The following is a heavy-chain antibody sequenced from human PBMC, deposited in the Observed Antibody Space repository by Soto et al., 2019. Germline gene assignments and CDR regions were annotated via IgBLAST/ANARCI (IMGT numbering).Heavy chain of an antibody. J-gene: IGHJ4*02. V-gene: IGHV4-39*01. CDR2: IYYSGST. CDR3: ARQPNYAALEY. Sequence: PSETLSLTCTVSGGSISSSSYYWGWIRQPPGKGLEWIGSIYYSGSTYYNPSLKSRVTISVDTSKNQFSLKLSSVTAADTAVYYCARQPNYAALEYWGQGTLVTVSS. D-gene: IGHD2-2*01. CDR1: GGSISSSSYY.